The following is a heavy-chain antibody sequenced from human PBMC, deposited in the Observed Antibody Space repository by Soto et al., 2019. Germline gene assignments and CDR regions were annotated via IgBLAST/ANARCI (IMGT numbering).Heavy chain of an antibody. D-gene: IGHD1-26*01. CDR2: IYDSGST. J-gene: IGHJ4*02. CDR3: AGDIRSGSYRFDY. Sequence: QVQLQESGPGLVKPSETLSLTCTVSDGSISSYYWSWLRQPPGKGLEWIGYIYDSGSTLYNPSLKSRVTSSVDRPNNQFSLKLSSVTAADTAIYYCAGDIRSGSYRFDYWGQGALVTVFS. CDR1: DGSISSYY. V-gene: IGHV4-59*08.